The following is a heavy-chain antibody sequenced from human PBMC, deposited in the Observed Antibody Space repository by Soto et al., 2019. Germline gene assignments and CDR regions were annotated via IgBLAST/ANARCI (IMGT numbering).Heavy chain of an antibody. CDR1: GFTFSTYA. J-gene: IGHJ4*02. V-gene: IGHV3-23*01. CDR3: AKGPDRDILTGSSTDY. D-gene: IGHD3-9*01. CDR2: ISGSGGST. Sequence: PGGSLRLSCAASGFTFSTYAMSWVRQAPGKGLEWVSAISGSGGSTYYADSVKGRFTISRDNSKNTLYLQMNSLRAEDTAVYYCAKGPDRDILTGSSTDYWGQGTLVTVSS.